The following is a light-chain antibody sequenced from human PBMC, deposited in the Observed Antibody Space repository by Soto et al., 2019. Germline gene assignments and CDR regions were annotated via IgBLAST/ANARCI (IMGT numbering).Light chain of an antibody. CDR3: QQYGNSPT. J-gene: IGKJ4*01. Sequence: EIVLTQSPGTLSLSPGEGATLSCRASQSVSNNYLAWYQQKPGQAPRLLIYGTSSRATGIPDRFSGSGSGTGFTLTISRLEPEDSAVYYCQQYGNSPTFGGGTKV. CDR1: QSVSNNY. CDR2: GTS. V-gene: IGKV3-20*01.